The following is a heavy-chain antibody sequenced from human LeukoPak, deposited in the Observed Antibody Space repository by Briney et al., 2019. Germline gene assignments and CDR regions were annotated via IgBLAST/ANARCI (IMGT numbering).Heavy chain of an antibody. CDR2: IYHSGST. Sequence: SETLSLTCAVSGGSISSSNWWSWVRQPPGKGLEWIGEIYHSGSTNYNPPLKSRVTISVDKSKNQFSLKLSSVTAADTAVYYCARWSPSMVRGAIDYWGQGTLVTVS. D-gene: IGHD3-10*01. V-gene: IGHV4-4*02. CDR1: GGSISSSNW. CDR3: ARWSPSMVRGAIDY. J-gene: IGHJ4*02.